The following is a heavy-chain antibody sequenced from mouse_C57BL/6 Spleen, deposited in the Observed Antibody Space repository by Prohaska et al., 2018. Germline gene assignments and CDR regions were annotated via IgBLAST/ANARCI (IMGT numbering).Heavy chain of an antibody. V-gene: IGHV1-80*01. Sequence: QVQLQQSGSELVKPVASVKISCKASGYAFSRYWINWVKQRPGKVLQWIGQLYPGDVYTNYNGKFKGEATLTGDKSSSTAYMQLSRRTSEDAAVYFCARKDYYGSSNYAMDYWGQGTSVTVSS. CDR1: GYAFSRYW. J-gene: IGHJ4*01. D-gene: IGHD1-1*01. CDR3: ARKDYYGSSNYAMDY. CDR2: LYPGDVYT.